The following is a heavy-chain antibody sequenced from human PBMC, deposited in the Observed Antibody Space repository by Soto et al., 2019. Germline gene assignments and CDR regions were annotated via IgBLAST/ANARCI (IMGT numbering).Heavy chain of an antibody. Sequence: EVQLLESGGGLVQPGGSLRRSCAASGFTFSSYAMSCVRQAPGKGLEWVSAISGSGGSTYYADSVKGRFTISRDNSKNTLYLQMNSLRAEDTAVYCCADDHPALGGVVDYWGQGTLVTVSS. D-gene: IGHD3-16*01. V-gene: IGHV3-23*01. CDR3: ADDHPALGGVVDY. J-gene: IGHJ4*02. CDR1: GFTFSSYA. CDR2: ISGSGGST.